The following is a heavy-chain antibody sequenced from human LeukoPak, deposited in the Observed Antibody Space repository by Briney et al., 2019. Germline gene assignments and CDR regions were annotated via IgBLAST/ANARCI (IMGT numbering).Heavy chain of an antibody. CDR2: IIPIFGTA. CDR3: ARDRLLYPYMDV. V-gene: IGHV1-69*05. J-gene: IGHJ6*03. Sequence: GASVKVSCKASGGTFSSYAISWVRQAPGQGLEWMGGIIPIFGTANYAQKFQGRVTITTDESTSTAYMELSSLRSEDTAVYYCARDRLLYPYMDVWGKGTTVTVSS. D-gene: IGHD2-8*01. CDR1: GGTFSSYA.